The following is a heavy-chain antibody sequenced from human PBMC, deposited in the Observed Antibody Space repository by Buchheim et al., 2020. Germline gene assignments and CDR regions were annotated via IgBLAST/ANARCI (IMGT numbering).Heavy chain of an antibody. V-gene: IGHV3-30*04. J-gene: IGHJ4*02. CDR2: ISYDGSNK. CDR3: ARAVAGTLDY. Sequence: QVQLVESGGGVVQPGRSLRLSCAASGFTFSSYAMHWVRQAPGKGLEWVAVISYDGSNKYYADSVKGRFTISRDNSKNTLYLQMNSLRAKDTAVYYCARAVAGTLDYWGQGTL. CDR1: GFTFSSYA. D-gene: IGHD6-19*01.